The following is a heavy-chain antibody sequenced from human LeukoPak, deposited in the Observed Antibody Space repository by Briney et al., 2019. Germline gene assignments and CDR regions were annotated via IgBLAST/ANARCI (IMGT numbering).Heavy chain of an antibody. V-gene: IGHV3-48*04. CDR1: GFTFRNAW. D-gene: IGHD2-21*01. J-gene: IGHJ4*02. CDR3: ATLWDF. CDR2: INSPGTTI. Sequence: PGGSLRLSCAASGFTFRNAWMNWVRQAPGKGLEWVSYINSPGTTIYYADSVKGRFTISRDNAKNSLYLQMNSLRAEDTAVYYCATLWDFWGQGTLVTVSS.